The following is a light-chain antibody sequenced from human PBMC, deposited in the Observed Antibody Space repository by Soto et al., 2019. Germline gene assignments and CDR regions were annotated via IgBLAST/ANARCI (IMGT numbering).Light chain of an antibody. CDR2: DGT. J-gene: IGLJ1*01. Sequence: QSVLAQPRSVSGSPGQLLTISCTGTSSDVDDYRYVSWYQQYPGKAPKLVIYDGTKRPSGVPDRFSGSNSGSTASLTISGPQTEDEADYYRCLSVGGRTYVFGTGTKVTV. CDR1: SSDVDDYRY. V-gene: IGLV2-11*01. CDR3: CLSVGGRTYV.